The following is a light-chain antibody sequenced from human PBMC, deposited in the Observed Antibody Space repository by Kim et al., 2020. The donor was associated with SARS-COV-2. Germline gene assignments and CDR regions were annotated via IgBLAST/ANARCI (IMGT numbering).Light chain of an antibody. Sequence: SPGERATLSCRASQSVSSSYLAWYQQKPGQAPRLLIDGASSRATGIPDRFSGRGCGTDFTLTISRLEPEDFAVYYCQQYGSSPWTFGQGTKVDIK. CDR1: QSVSSSY. V-gene: IGKV3-20*01. J-gene: IGKJ1*01. CDR2: GAS. CDR3: QQYGSSPWT.